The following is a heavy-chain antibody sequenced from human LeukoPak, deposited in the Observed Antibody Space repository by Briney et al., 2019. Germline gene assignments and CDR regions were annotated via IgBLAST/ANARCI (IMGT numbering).Heavy chain of an antibody. Sequence: ASVKVSCKASGYTFTSYGTSWVRQAPGQGLEWVGWISAYNGNTNYAQKLQGRVTMTTDTSTSTAYMELRSLRSDDTAVYYCARAALGITMVRGVIPYFDYWGQGTLVTVSS. J-gene: IGHJ4*02. CDR2: ISAYNGNT. CDR3: ARAALGITMVRGVIPYFDY. CDR1: GYTFTSYG. D-gene: IGHD3-10*01. V-gene: IGHV1-18*04.